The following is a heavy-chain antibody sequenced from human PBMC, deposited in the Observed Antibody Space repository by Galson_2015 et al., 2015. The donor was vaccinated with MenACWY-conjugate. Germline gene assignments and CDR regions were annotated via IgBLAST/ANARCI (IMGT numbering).Heavy chain of an antibody. CDR1: DVSISTTNW. J-gene: IGHJ4*02. D-gene: IGHD6-19*01. CDR2: IYHRGST. V-gene: IGHV4-4*02. CDR3: ARAPGVADDRYYES. Sequence: SEPLSLTCAVSDVSISTTNWWSWVRQPPGRGLEWIGEIYHRGSTNFHPSLKSRVTIYVDKPNNQFSLRLSSVTAADTAVYSCARAPGVADDRYYESWGQGILVAVSS.